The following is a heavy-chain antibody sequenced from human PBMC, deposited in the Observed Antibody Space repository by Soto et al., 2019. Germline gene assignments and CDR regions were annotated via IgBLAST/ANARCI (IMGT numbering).Heavy chain of an antibody. V-gene: IGHV3-33*01. J-gene: IGHJ4*02. CDR1: GFAFSAYG. CDR3: ARVRGTVTSDY. CDR2: IYYDGSNK. D-gene: IGHD4-17*01. Sequence: QVQLVESGGGVVQPGRSLRLSCAASGFAFSAYGMHWVRQAPGKGLEWVAMIYYDGSNKYYADSMKGRFTITRDNSKNTRSLQMSSLSDEDTALYYCARVRGTVTSDYWGQGTLVTVSS.